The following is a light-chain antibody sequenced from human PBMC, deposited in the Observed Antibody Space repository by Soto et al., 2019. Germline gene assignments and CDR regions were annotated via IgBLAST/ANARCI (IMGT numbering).Light chain of an antibody. CDR2: EVI. Sequence: QSALTQPASVSGSPGQSITISCTGSSSDVGRFNFVSWYQQHPGKAPKLLIYEVIKRPSGVSSRSSASKSGNTASLTISGLQAEDEADYYCCSYAYSTTFVFGTGTKVTV. CDR1: SSDVGRFNF. V-gene: IGLV2-23*02. CDR3: CSYAYSTTFV. J-gene: IGLJ1*01.